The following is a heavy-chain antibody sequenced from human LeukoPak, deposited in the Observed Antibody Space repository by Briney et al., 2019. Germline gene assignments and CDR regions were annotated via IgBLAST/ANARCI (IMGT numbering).Heavy chain of an antibody. CDR1: GFTFSNYW. J-gene: IGHJ1*01. D-gene: IGHD4-17*01. V-gene: IGHV3-7*05. Sequence: GGSLRLSCAASGFTFSNYWMSWVSQAPGKGLELVANIKHDGSEKYYVDSVKGRFTISRDNAKNSLFLQMNNLRVEDTAVYYCVTYGDYALFDLQHWGQGTLVTVSS. CDR2: IKHDGSEK. CDR3: VTYGDYALFDLQH.